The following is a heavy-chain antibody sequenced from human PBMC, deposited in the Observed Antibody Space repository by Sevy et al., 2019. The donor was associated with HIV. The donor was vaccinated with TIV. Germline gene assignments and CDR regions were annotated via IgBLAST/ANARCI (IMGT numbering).Heavy chain of an antibody. V-gene: IGHV1-2*06. Sequence: ASVKVSCKASGYTFTGYYMHWVRQAPGQGLEWMGRTNPNSGGTNYAQKFQGRVTMTRDTSISTAYMELSRLRSDDTAVYYCARDPFSIAAPTYYFDYWGQGTLVTVSS. CDR1: GYTFTGYY. D-gene: IGHD6-6*01. CDR3: ARDPFSIAAPTYYFDY. CDR2: TNPNSGGT. J-gene: IGHJ4*02.